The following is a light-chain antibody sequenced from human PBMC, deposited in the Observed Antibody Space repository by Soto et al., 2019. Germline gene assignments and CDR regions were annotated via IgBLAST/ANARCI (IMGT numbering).Light chain of an antibody. J-gene: IGLJ1*01. CDR1: SSNIGINT. CDR2: GNN. V-gene: IGLV1-44*01. Sequence: QLVLTQPPSASGTPGQSVTISCSGSSSNIGINTVSWYEHLPGTAPRLLIYGNNQRPSGVPDRFSGSKSGTSASLAISGLQSEDEAHYYCATWDDSLDVHVFGTGTKLTVL. CDR3: ATWDDSLDVHV.